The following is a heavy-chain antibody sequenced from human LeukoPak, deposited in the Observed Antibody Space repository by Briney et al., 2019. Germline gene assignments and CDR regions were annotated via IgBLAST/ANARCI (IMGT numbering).Heavy chain of an antibody. J-gene: IGHJ2*01. CDR2: IFYSGST. D-gene: IGHD3-3*01. Sequence: PSETLSLTCTVSGGSISNYYWSWVRQPPGKGLEWIGYIFYSGSTNYNPSLNSRVTISVDTSKNQFSLKLSSVTATDTAVYYCARHGGYFDLWGRGTLVTVSS. CDR3: ARHGGYFDL. V-gene: IGHV4-59*08. CDR1: GGSISNYY.